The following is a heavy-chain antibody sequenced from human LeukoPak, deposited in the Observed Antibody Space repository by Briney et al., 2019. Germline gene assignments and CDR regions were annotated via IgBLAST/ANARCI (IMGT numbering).Heavy chain of an antibody. CDR2: ISAYNGNT. J-gene: IGHJ1*01. CDR1: GYTFTSYG. Sequence: ASVKVSCKASGYTFTSYGISWVRQAPGQGLEWMGWISAYNGNTNYAQKFQGRVTMTRNTSISTAYMELSSLRSEDTAVYYCARGYDYLYAEYFQHWGQGTLVTVSS. CDR3: ARGYDYLYAEYFQH. V-gene: IGHV1-18*01. D-gene: IGHD4-11*01.